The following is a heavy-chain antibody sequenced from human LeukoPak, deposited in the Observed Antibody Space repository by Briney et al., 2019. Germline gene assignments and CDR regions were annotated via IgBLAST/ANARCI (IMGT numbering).Heavy chain of an antibody. J-gene: IGHJ5*02. CDR1: GGSISSSSYY. V-gene: IGHV4-39*01. CDR3: ARHRTYYDILTGYRYGWFDP. CDR2: IYYSGST. D-gene: IGHD3-9*01. Sequence: SETLSLTCTVSGGSISSSSYYWGWIRQPPGKGLEWIGSIYYSGSTYYNPSLKSRVTISVDTSKNQFSLKLSSVTAADTAVYYCARHRTYYDILTGYRYGWFDPWGQGTLVTVSS.